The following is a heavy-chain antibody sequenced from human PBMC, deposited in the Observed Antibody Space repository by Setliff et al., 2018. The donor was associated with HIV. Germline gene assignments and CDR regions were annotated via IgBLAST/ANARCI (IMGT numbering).Heavy chain of an antibody. CDR3: ARDRVAAKASSYDY. V-gene: IGHV1-46*01. J-gene: IGHJ4*02. Sequence: GASVKVSCKASGYTFTSYYMHWVRQAPGQGLEWMGIINPSGGSTSYAQKFQDRVTMTSDTSTSTIYMELSSLRSEDTAVFYCARDRVAAKASSYDYWGRGTLVTVSS. CDR1: GYTFTSYY. CDR2: INPSGGST. D-gene: IGHD2-15*01.